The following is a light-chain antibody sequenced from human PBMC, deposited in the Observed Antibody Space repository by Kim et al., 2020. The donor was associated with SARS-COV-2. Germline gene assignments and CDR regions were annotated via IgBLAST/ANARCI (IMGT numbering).Light chain of an antibody. CDR3: QQYGDSPYT. CDR1: QSVSNSY. CDR2: DAS. Sequence: LPAVERVTLSCRASQSVSNSYLAWHQQKPGQAPRLLIYDASSRATGIPDRFSGSGSGTDFTLTISRLEPEDFAVYYCQQYGDSPYTFGQGTKLEI. J-gene: IGKJ2*01. V-gene: IGKV3-20*01.